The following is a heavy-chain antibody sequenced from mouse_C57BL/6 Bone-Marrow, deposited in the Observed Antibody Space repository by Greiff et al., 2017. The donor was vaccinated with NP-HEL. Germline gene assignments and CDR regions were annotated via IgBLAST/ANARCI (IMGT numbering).Heavy chain of an antibody. Sequence: QVQLQQSGAELVRPGASVTLSCKASGYTFTDYEMHWVKQTPVHGLEWIGAIDPETGGTAYNQKFKGKAILTADKSSSTAYMELRSLTSEDSAVYYCTRGGPSGGDYWGQGTSVTVSS. CDR3: TRGGPSGGDY. CDR2: IDPETGGT. CDR1: GYTFTDYE. V-gene: IGHV1-15*01. J-gene: IGHJ4*01. D-gene: IGHD1-3*01.